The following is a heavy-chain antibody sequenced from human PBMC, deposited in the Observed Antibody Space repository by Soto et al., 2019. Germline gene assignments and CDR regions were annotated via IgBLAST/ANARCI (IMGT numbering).Heavy chain of an antibody. Sequence: PGGSLRLSCAASGFTFSDYYMSWIRQAPGKGLEWVSYISSSGSTIYYAVSVKGRFTISRDNAKNSLYLQMNSLRDEDTAVYYCARARSKVLRYFDWLLYSWGQGTLVTVSS. J-gene: IGHJ5*02. CDR1: GFTFSDYY. CDR2: ISSSGSTI. V-gene: IGHV3-11*04. D-gene: IGHD3-9*01. CDR3: ARARSKVLRYFDWLLYS.